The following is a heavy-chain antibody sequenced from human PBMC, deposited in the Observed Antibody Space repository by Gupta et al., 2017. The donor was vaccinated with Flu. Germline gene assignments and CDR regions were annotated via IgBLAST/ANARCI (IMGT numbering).Heavy chain of an antibody. CDR2: IKQDGSEK. CDR3: ARLAVAAYFDC. D-gene: IGHD6-19*01. CDR1: FTFSSYW. V-gene: IGHV3-7*01. Sequence: FTFSSYWMSWVRQAPGKGLEWVANIKQDGSEKYYVDSVKGRFTISRDNAKNSLYLQMTSLRAEDTAVYYCARLAVAAYFDCWGQGTLVSVSS. J-gene: IGHJ4*02.